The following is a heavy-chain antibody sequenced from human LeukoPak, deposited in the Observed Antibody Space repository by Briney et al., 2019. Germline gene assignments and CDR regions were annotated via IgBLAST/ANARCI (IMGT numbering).Heavy chain of an antibody. CDR3: ARPLESYYYMDV. CDR1: GFTFSRYS. V-gene: IGHV3-48*04. Sequence: PGGSLRLSCAASGFTFSRYSMNWVRQAPGNGLEWVSYISSKNVIYYADSVKGRFTISRDNAKNSLYLQMNSLRAEDTAVYYCARPLESYYYMDVWGKGTTVTVSS. J-gene: IGHJ6*03. D-gene: IGHD3-3*01. CDR2: ISSKNVI.